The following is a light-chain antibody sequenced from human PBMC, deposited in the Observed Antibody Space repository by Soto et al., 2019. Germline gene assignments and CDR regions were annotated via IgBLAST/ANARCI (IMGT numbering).Light chain of an antibody. CDR3: QQRSNWPPGFT. CDR2: DAS. CDR1: QSVSSY. J-gene: IGKJ3*01. Sequence: EIVLTQSPVTLSLYPGERATLSCRASQSVSSYLAWYQQKPGQPPRLLIYDASNRATGIPARFSGSGSGTDFTLTISRLEPDDFAVYYCQQRSNWPPGFTFGPGTKVDFK. V-gene: IGKV3-11*01.